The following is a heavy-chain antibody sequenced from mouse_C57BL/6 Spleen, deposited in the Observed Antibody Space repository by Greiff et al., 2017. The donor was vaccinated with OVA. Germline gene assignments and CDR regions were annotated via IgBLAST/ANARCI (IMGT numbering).Heavy chain of an antibody. CDR2: IDPSDSYT. J-gene: IGHJ2*01. CDR1: GYTFTSSW. V-gene: IGHV1-69*01. CDR3: ARAPTTVVATSYFDY. D-gene: IGHD1-1*01. Sequence: QVQLQQSGAELVMPGASVKLSCKASGYTFTSSWMHWVKQRPGPGLEWIGEIDPSDSYTNYNQKFKGKSTLTVDQSSSTAYMQLSSRTAEDSAVYYGARAPTTVVATSYFDYWGQGTTLTVSS.